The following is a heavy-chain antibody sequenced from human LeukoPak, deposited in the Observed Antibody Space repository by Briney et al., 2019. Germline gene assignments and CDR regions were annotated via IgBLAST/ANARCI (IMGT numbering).Heavy chain of an antibody. CDR3: AKDWPRVGATVY. J-gene: IGHJ4*02. Sequence: GGSPRLSCAASGFTLSSYAISWGRPAPGEGLEWVSAISGSGGSTYYADSVKGRFTISRDNSKNTLYLQMNSLRAEDTAVYYCAKDWPRVGATVYWGQGTLVTVSS. CDR1: GFTLSSYA. CDR2: ISGSGGST. D-gene: IGHD1-26*01. V-gene: IGHV3-23*01.